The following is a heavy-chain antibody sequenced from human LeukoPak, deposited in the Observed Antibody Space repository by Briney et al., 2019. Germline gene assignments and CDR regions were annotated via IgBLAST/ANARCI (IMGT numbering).Heavy chain of an antibody. D-gene: IGHD3-9*01. V-gene: IGHV4-34*01. CDR1: GGSFSGYY. CDR2: INHSGST. Sequence: SETLSLTCAVYGGSFSGYYWSWIRQPPGKGLEWIGEINHSGSTNYNPSLKSRVTISVDTSKNQFSPKLSSVTAADTAVYYCARGPATYYDILTGYWKRSDAFDIWGQGTMVTVSS. J-gene: IGHJ3*02. CDR3: ARGPATYYDILTGYWKRSDAFDI.